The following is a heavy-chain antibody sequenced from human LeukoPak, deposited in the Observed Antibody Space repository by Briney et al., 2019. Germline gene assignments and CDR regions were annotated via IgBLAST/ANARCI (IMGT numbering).Heavy chain of an antibody. CDR1: GGSISTYY. D-gene: IGHD3-16*01. V-gene: IGHV4-59*04. J-gene: IGHJ2*01. Sequence: SETLSLTRTVSGGSISTYYWSWIRQPPGKGLEWIGYIYHSGSTYYNPSLKSRVTVSVDRSKNQFSLKLSSVTAADTAVYYCAGGFGGVTPNDLPYWYFDLWGRGTLVTVSS. CDR2: IYHSGST. CDR3: AGGFGGVTPNDLPYWYFDL.